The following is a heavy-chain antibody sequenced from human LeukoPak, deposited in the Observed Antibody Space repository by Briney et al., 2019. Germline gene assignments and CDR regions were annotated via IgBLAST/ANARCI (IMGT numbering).Heavy chain of an antibody. V-gene: IGHV1-69*13. CDR3: ARGEALSGSYKFDY. CDR2: IIPIFGTA. Sequence: GASVKVSCKASGYTFTSYYMHWVRQAPGQGLEWMGGIIPIFGTANYAQKFQGRVTITADESTSTAYMELSSLRSEDTAVYYCARGEALSGSYKFDYWGQGTLVTVSS. J-gene: IGHJ4*02. CDR1: GYTFTSYY. D-gene: IGHD1-26*01.